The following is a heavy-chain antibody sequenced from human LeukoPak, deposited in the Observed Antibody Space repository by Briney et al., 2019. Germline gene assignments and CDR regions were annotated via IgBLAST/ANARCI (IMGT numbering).Heavy chain of an antibody. CDR3: ARSRQASGLFSS. D-gene: IGHD3-10*01. CDR2: IYDRGPA. Sequence: SETLSLTCTVSGYAISSGGFSWNWIRQPPGKGLEWIGCIYDRGPASYNPSLKSRFTISVDRPKNQFFLNVTSLIAADTAVYYCARSRQASGLFSSWGQGTLVVVSS. J-gene: IGHJ5*02. V-gene: IGHV4-30-2*01. CDR1: GYAISSGGFS.